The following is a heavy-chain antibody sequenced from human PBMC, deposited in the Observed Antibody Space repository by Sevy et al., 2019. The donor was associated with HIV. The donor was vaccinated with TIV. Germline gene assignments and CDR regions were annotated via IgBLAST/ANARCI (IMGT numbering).Heavy chain of an antibody. CDR3: VSLFLSYRSGWSYFDY. D-gene: IGHD6-19*01. Sequence: LSLTCAISGFTVNDKYIIWVRQAPGKGLEWVSVIFSSGSTYYADSAKGRFTISRDNSKNTVDLQMNSVRAEDTAVYYCVSLFLSYRSGWSYFDYWGQGTLVTVSS. J-gene: IGHJ4*02. V-gene: IGHV3-66*02. CDR1: GFTVNDKY. CDR2: IFSSGST.